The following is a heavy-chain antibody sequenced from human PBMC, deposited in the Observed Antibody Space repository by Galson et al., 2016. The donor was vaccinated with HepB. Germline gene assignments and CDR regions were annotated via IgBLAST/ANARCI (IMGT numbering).Heavy chain of an antibody. J-gene: IGHJ4*02. CDR3: ARDQNGSYLAY. D-gene: IGHD1-26*01. V-gene: IGHV3-23*01. Sequence: SLRLSCAASGFTFSSFAMSWVRRVPGKGLEWVSAISGRGDRIRYAESVKGRFIISRDNSKNTLDVEMKSLRVEDTAVYYCARDQNGSYLAYWGLGALVAVSS. CDR2: ISGRGDRI. CDR1: GFTFSSFA.